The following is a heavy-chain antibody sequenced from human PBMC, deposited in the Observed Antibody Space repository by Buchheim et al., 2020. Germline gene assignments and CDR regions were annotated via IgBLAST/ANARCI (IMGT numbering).Heavy chain of an antibody. D-gene: IGHD3-16*01. Sequence: EVQLLESGGGLVQPGGSLRLSCAASGFTFSDYGLGWVRQTPGKGLEWVSTFPAGGATYYTGSVKGRFTISRANSKNTLSLQMSSLRVEDTAVYYCVKGPALRLIDYWGQGT. J-gene: IGHJ4*02. V-gene: IGHV3-23*01. CDR2: FPAGGAT. CDR3: VKGPALRLIDY. CDR1: GFTFSDYG.